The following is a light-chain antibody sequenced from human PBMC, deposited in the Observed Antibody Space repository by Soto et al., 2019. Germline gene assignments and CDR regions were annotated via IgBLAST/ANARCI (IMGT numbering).Light chain of an antibody. J-gene: IGLJ2*01. CDR2: LNSDGSH. CDR3: QTWGTGIQV. CDR1: SGHSSYA. Sequence: QPVLTQSASASASLGASVKLTCTLRSGHSSYAIAWHQQQPEKGPRYLMKLNSDGSHSQGDGIPDRFSGSSSGAERYLTISSLQSEDEADYYCQTWGTGIQVFGGGTKVTVL. V-gene: IGLV4-69*01.